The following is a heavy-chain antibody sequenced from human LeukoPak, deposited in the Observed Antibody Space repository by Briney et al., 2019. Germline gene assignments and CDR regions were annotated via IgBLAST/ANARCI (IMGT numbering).Heavy chain of an antibody. J-gene: IGHJ4*02. CDR2: INHGGIT. CDR1: GGSFSDYF. CDR3: AREGGLRYFDWLFDYFDY. D-gene: IGHD3-9*01. V-gene: IGHV4-34*01. Sequence: ASETLSLTCAVYGGSFSDYFWNWIRQSPGKGLEWIGEINHGGITNYNPSLKSRVTISVDTSKNQFSLKLSSVTAADTAVYYCAREGGLRYFDWLFDYFDYWGQGTLVTVSS.